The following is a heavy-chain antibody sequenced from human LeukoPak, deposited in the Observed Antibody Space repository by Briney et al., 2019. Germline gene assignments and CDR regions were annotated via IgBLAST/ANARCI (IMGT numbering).Heavy chain of an antibody. CDR2: ISWNSGSI. CDR3: AKSAGSYYDSSGTSIDY. J-gene: IGHJ4*02. D-gene: IGHD3-22*01. Sequence: GRSLRLSCAASGFTFDDYAMHWVRQAPGKGLEWVSGISWNSGSIGYADSVKGRFTISRDNAKNSLYLQMNSLRAEDMALYYCAKSAGSYYDSSGTSIDYWGQGTLVTVSS. V-gene: IGHV3-9*03. CDR1: GFTFDDYA.